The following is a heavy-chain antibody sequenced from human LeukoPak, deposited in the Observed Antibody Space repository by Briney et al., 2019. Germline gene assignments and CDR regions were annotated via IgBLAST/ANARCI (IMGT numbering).Heavy chain of an antibody. J-gene: IGHJ4*02. Sequence: ASVKVSCKVSGYTLTELSMHWVRQAPGKGLEWMGGFDPEDGETIYAQKFQGRVTMAEDTSTDTAYMELSSLRSEDTAVYYCATDPLEGATADYWGQGTLVTVSS. CDR3: ATDPLEGATADY. CDR1: GYTLTELS. D-gene: IGHD1-26*01. CDR2: FDPEDGET. V-gene: IGHV1-24*01.